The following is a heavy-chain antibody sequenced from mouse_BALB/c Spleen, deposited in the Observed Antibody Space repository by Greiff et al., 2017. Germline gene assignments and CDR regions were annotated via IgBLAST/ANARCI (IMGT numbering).Heavy chain of an antibody. V-gene: IGHV14-1*02. CDR2: IDPENGNT. CDR3: ARLGDEGFAY. CDR1: GFNIKDYY. J-gene: IGHJ3*01. D-gene: IGHD3-3*01. Sequence: EVQVVESGAELVRPGALVKLSCKASGFNIKDYYMHWVKQRPEQGLEWIGWIDPENGNTIYDPKFQGKASITADTSSNTAYLQLSSLTSEDTAVYYCARLGDEGFAYWGQGTLVTVSA.